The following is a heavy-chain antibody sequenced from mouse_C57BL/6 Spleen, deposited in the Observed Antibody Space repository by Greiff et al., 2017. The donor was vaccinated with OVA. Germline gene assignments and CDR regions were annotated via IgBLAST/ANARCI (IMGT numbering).Heavy chain of an antibody. V-gene: IGHV1-82*01. CDR3: ARGGGGAFAY. J-gene: IGHJ3*01. CDR1: GYAFSSSW. Sequence: VQVVESGPELVKPGASVKISCKASGYAFSSSWMNWVKQRPGKGLEWIGRIYPGDGDTNYNGKFKGKATLTADKSSSTAYMQLSSLTSEDSAVYFCARGGGGAFAYWGQGTLVTVSA. CDR2: IYPGDGDT.